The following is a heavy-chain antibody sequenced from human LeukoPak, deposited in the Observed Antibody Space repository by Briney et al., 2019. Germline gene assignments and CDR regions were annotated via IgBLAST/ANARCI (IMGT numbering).Heavy chain of an antibody. V-gene: IGHV3-33*01. D-gene: IGHD3-22*01. CDR2: IWYDGSNK. J-gene: IGHJ5*02. CDR3: ARDGVYYYDSSGYYSTSNWFDR. Sequence: GRSLRLSCAASGFTFSSYGMHWVSQAPGKGLEWVAVIWYDGSNKYYADSVKGRFTISRDDSKNTLYLQMNSLRAEDTAVYYCARDGVYYYDSSGYYSTSNWFDRWGQGTLVTVSS. CDR1: GFTFSSYG.